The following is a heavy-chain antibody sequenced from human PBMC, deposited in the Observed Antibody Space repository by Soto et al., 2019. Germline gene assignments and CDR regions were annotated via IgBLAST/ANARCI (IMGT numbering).Heavy chain of an antibody. Sequence: SETLSLTCTVSGGSISSGGYYWSWIRQHPGKGLEWIGYIYYSGSTYYNPSLKSRVTISVDTSKNQFSLKLSSVTAADTAVYYCARVSQPPSGRGIAFDPWGQGTLVTVSS. J-gene: IGHJ5*02. CDR3: ARVSQPPSGRGIAFDP. CDR1: GGSISSGGYY. D-gene: IGHD3-10*01. V-gene: IGHV4-31*03. CDR2: IYYSGST.